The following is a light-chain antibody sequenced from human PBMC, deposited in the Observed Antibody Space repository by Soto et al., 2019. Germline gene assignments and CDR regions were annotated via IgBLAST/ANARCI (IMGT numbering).Light chain of an antibody. CDR1: QSVSSN. V-gene: IGKV3-15*01. Sequence: EIVMTQSPATLSVSPGERATLSCRASQSVSSNLAWYQQKAGQAPRLLIYGAFTRATGIPARFSGSGSGTEFTLTISSLQSEDFAIYYCQQYYNWPPWTFGQGTKVDIK. CDR3: QQYYNWPPWT. J-gene: IGKJ1*01. CDR2: GAF.